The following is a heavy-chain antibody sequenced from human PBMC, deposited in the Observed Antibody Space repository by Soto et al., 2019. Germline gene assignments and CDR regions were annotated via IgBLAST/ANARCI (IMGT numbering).Heavy chain of an antibody. D-gene: IGHD4-17*01. CDR2: IYYSGST. V-gene: IGHV4-39*07. Sequence: SETLSLTCTVSGGSISSSSYYWGWIRQPPGKGLEWIGSIYYSGSTYYNPSLKSRVTISVDTSKNQFSLKLSSVTAADTAVYYCARADYGGNPTYFDPWGQGILVTVSS. J-gene: IGHJ4*02. CDR3: ARADYGGNPTYFDP. CDR1: GGSISSSSYY.